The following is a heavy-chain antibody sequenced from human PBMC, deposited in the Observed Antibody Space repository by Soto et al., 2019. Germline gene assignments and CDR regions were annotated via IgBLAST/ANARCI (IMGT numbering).Heavy chain of an antibody. Sequence: QVQLVQSGAEVKKPGASVRVSCKATRYTFISYYMYWVRQAPGQGLEWMGVIYPSGGGRTTYEETGQGRPTGTRDTATSTVYMDLGSLTSGDTAVYYCARVAMPHLAYYAMDVWGQGTTVIVSS. V-gene: IGHV1-46*01. J-gene: IGHJ6*02. CDR3: ARVAMPHLAYYAMDV. CDR2: IYPSGGGRT. CDR1: RYTFISYY. D-gene: IGHD2-2*01.